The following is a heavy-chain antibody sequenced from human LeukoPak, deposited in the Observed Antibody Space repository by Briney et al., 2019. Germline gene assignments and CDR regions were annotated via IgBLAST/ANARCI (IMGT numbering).Heavy chain of an antibody. CDR3: ASLGPHVLRYFDWLLDDAFDI. J-gene: IGHJ3*02. Sequence: GGSLRLSCAASGFTFSSYSMNWVRQAPGKGLGWVSYISSSSSTIYYADSVKGRFTISRDNAKNSLYLQMNSLRAEDTAVYYCASLGPHVLRYFDWLLDDAFDIWGQGTMVTVSS. CDR1: GFTFSSYS. CDR2: ISSSSSTI. V-gene: IGHV3-48*01. D-gene: IGHD3-9*01.